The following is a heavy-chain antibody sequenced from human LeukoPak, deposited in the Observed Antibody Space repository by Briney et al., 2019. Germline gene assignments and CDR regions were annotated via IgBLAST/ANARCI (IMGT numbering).Heavy chain of an antibody. CDR3: AKDHAVVCSGGSCSSGHWYFDL. Sequence: GRSLRLSCAASGFTFSSYGMHWVRQAPGKGLEWVALISYDGSNKYYADSVKGRLTTSRDNSRNTLYLQMNSLRAEDTAVYYCAKDHAVVCSGGSCSSGHWYFDLWGRGTLVTVSS. CDR1: GFTFSSYG. CDR2: ISYDGSNK. V-gene: IGHV3-30*18. J-gene: IGHJ2*01. D-gene: IGHD2-15*01.